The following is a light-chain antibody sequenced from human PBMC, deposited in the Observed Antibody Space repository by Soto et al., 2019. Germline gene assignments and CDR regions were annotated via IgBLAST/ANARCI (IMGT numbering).Light chain of an antibody. CDR3: MIWHSSAWV. V-gene: IGLV5-45*03. Sequence: QLVLTQPSSLSASPGASASLTCTLRSGINVGTYRIFWYQQKPGSPPQYLLTYRSDSDKQLGSGVPSRFSGSKDDSANAGVLVISGLQSEDEADYYCMIWHSSAWVFGGGTKVTVL. CDR1: SGINVGTYR. J-gene: IGLJ3*02. CDR2: YRSDSDK.